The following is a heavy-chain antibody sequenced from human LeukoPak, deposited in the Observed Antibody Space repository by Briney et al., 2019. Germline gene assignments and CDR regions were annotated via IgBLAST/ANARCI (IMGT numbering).Heavy chain of an antibody. CDR2: IYYSGST. D-gene: IGHD6-19*01. CDR3: GRVGYSSGWYERGYGMAV. J-gene: IGHJ6*02. CDR1: GCSISSSSYY. V-gene: IGHV4-39*01. Sequence: SETLSLTCTVSGCSISSSSYYWGWLRQPPGKGLEWIGSIYYSGSTYYNPSLKSRVTISVDTSKNQFSLKLSSVTAADRAVYYCGRVGYSSGWYERGYGMAVWGQGTTVTVSS.